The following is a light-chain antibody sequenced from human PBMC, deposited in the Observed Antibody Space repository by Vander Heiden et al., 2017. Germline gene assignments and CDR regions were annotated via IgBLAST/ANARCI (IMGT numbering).Light chain of an antibody. J-gene: IGKJ1*01. Sequence: EIVLTQSPGTLSLSPGERATLSCRASQSVSSSYLAWYQQKPGQAPRLLIHGASSRATGIPDRFSCSGSGTDFTLTINRLEPEDFAVYYCQQYGSSLPWTFGQGTKVEIK. CDR2: GAS. CDR1: QSVSSSY. CDR3: QQYGSSLPWT. V-gene: IGKV3-20*01.